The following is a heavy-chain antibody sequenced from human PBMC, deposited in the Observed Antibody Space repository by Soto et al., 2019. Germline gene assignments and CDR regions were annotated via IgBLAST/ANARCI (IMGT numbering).Heavy chain of an antibody. CDR2: ISSSSSTI. CDR3: ARDPALAGLVPSYSDY. J-gene: IGHJ4*02. D-gene: IGHD6-19*01. V-gene: IGHV3-48*01. CDR1: GFTFSSYS. Sequence: EVQLVESGGGLVQPGGSLRLSCAASGFTFSSYSMNWVRQAPGKGLEWVSYISSSSSTIYYADSVKGRFTISRDNAKNSLYLQMNSLRAEDTAVYYCARDPALAGLVPSYSDYWGQGTLVTVSS.